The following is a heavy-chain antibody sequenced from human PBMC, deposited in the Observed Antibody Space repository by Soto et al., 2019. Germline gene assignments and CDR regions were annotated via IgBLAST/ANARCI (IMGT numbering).Heavy chain of an antibody. CDR2: IKAANGDT. Sequence: QVHLVQSGAEERKPGASVRVSCETSGYRFTAYAIHWVRQAPGQRPEWMGWIKAANGDTRYAQNFQTRLTITADPAASAAYMDLSSLRFDDTAVYYCARSAISPSGGLIGPFDFWGQGNLVAVSS. V-gene: IGHV1-3*05. D-gene: IGHD3-16*02. CDR1: GYRFTAYA. J-gene: IGHJ4*02. CDR3: ARSAISPSGGLIGPFDF.